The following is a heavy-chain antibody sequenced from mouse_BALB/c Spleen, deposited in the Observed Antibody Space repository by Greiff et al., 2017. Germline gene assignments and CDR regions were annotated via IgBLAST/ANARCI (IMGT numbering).Heavy chain of an antibody. CDR1: GYSITSDYA. CDR3: ARVSLYDGYFTSFAY. Sequence: VQLKESGPGLVKPSQSLSLTCTVTGYSITSDYAWNWIRQFPGNKLEWMGYISYSGSTSYNPSLKSRISITRDTSKNQFFLQLNSVTTEDTATYYCARVSLYDGYFTSFAYWGQGTLVTVSA. V-gene: IGHV3-2*02. J-gene: IGHJ3*01. D-gene: IGHD2-3*01. CDR2: ISYSGST.